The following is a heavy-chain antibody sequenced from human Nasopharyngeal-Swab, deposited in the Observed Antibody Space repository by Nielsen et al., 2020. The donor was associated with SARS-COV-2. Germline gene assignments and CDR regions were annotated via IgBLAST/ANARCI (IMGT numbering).Heavy chain of an antibody. D-gene: IGHD3-3*01. CDR3: ARGDYDFWSGYSGPYYYYYMDV. J-gene: IGHJ6*03. Sequence: SETLSLTCTVSGGSISSYYWSWIRQPPGKGLEWIWYIYYSGRTNYNPSLKSRVTISVDTSKNQFSLKLSSVTAADTAVYYCARGDYDFWSGYSGPYYYYYMDVWGKGTTVTVSS. CDR2: IYYSGRT. V-gene: IGHV4-59*01. CDR1: GGSISSYY.